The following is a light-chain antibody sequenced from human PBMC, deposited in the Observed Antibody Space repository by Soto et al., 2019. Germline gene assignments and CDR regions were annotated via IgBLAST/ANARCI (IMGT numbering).Light chain of an antibody. CDR3: SSYTPRSTLV. V-gene: IGLV2-14*01. Sequence: QSALTQPASVSGSPGQSITISCTGTSSDVGAYDFVSWYQHYPGKAPKLVTFDVTHRPPGISDRFSGSKSANTASLTISGLQAEDEAFYYCSSYTPRSTLVFCGGTKLTVL. CDR1: SSDVGAYDF. CDR2: DVT. J-gene: IGLJ2*01.